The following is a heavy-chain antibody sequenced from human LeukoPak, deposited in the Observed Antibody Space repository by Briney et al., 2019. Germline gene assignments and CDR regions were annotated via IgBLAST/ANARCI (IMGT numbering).Heavy chain of an antibody. D-gene: IGHD4-23*01. CDR1: GYTFIGHY. J-gene: IGHJ4*02. CDR2: INPNSDAT. V-gene: IGHV1-2*02. CDR3: ARGPEYGGTIDY. Sequence: ASVKVSCKASGYTFIGHYIHWVRQAPGQGLEWMGWINPNSDATKYSQKFQGRVTMTRDTSISTTYMDLTRLTSDDTAVYYCARGPEYGGTIDYWGQGALVTVSS.